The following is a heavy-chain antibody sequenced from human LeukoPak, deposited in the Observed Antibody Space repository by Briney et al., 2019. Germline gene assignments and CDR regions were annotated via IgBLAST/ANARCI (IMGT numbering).Heavy chain of an antibody. J-gene: IGHJ3*02. CDR2: IYPGDSDT. V-gene: IGHV5-51*01. Sequence: GESLKISSKGSGYSFTSYWNGWVRQMPGKGLEWMGIIYPGDSDTRYSPSFQGQVTISSDNSINTAYLQWSSLKASDTAMYYCARGYCTNGVCPGAFDIWGQGTMVTVFS. CDR1: GYSFTSYW. D-gene: IGHD2-8*01. CDR3: ARGYCTNGVCPGAFDI.